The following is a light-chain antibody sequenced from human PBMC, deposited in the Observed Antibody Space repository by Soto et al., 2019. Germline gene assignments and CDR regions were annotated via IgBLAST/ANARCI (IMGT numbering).Light chain of an antibody. CDR3: QQSYSTSGT. V-gene: IGKV1-39*01. CDR1: QNFXTY. Sequence: DIRMTQCASCVSASVGDGVTIPCQASQNFXTYLNWYQQKPGKAPKLMXDHAASWQRGGPSRLSGSGSGTDFALTISSMQPEDFANYYCQQSYSTSGTFGQGTRLEIK. CDR2: HAA. J-gene: IGKJ5*01.